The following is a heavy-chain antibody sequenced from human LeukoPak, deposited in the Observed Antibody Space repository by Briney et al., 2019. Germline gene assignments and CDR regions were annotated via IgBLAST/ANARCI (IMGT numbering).Heavy chain of an antibody. CDR2: ISSNGGGT. D-gene: IGHD6-19*01. J-gene: IGHJ4*02. Sequence: GGSLRLSCSASGFIFSNYAMHWVRQAPGKGLEHVSAISSNGGGTHYADSVKGRFTISRDNSKNTLYLQMNSLRAEDTAVYYCARGLRYSTGWYYFDYWGQGTLVTVSS. CDR1: GFIFSNYA. CDR3: ARGLRYSTGWYYFDY. V-gene: IGHV3-64*04.